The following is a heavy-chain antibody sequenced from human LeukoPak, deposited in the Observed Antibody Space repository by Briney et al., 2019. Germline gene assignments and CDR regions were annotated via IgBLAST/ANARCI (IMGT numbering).Heavy chain of an antibody. V-gene: IGHV3-23*01. D-gene: IGHD6-25*01. J-gene: IGHJ3*02. CDR1: GFTFINYA. Sequence: GGSLRLSCAASGFTFINYAMSWVRQAPGKGLEWVSAISGGGGSTNHADSVKGRFTISRDNSKNTLYLQMNSLRAEDTAVYYCARDQAGVGYAFDIWGQGTMVTVSS. CDR2: ISGGGGST. CDR3: ARDQAGVGYAFDI.